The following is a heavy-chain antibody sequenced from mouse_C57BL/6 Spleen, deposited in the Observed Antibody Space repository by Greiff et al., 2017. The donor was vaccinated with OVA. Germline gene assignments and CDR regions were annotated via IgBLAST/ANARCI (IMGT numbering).Heavy chain of an antibody. D-gene: IGHD2-10*02. V-gene: IGHV1-61*01. Sequence: QVQLKQPGAELVRPGSSVKLSCKASGYTFTSYWMDWVKQRSGQGLEWIGNIYPSDSETHYNQKFKDKATLTVDKSSSTAYMQLSSLTSEDSAVYYCARWGRVWDFDYWGQGTTLTVSS. CDR3: ARWGRVWDFDY. CDR1: GYTFTSYW. J-gene: IGHJ2*01. CDR2: IYPSDSET.